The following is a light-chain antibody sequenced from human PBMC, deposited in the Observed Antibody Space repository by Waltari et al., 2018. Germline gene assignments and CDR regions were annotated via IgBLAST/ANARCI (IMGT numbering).Light chain of an antibody. J-gene: IGKJ4*01. Sequence: ETVLTQSPATLSLSPGERPTLSCRASESVSSNVAWYQQKPGQAPRLLIYGASTRATGVPAKFRGSGSGTDFTLTISSLQSEDFAVYYCQQYYHWVAFGGGTWVQIK. V-gene: IGKV3-15*01. CDR1: ESVSSN. CDR2: GAS. CDR3: QQYYHWVA.